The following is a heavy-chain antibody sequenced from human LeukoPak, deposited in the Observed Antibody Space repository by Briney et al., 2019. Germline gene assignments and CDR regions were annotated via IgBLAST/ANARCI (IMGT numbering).Heavy chain of an antibody. CDR2: IYYSGRT. V-gene: IGHV4-59*01. D-gene: IGHD3-16*01. CDR1: GGSLSSFY. Sequence: SETLSLTCTVAGGSLSSFYGGWVRQPPGKGLEWIGYIYYSGRTSYKPSLKSRVTISVDTPKNQFSLKLKSVTAADTAVYYCARETSQKGAHYMDVWGKGTTVTISS. J-gene: IGHJ6*03. CDR3: ARETSQKGAHYMDV.